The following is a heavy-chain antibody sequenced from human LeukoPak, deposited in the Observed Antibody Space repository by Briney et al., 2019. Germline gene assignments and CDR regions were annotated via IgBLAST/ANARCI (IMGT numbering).Heavy chain of an antibody. CDR2: IYYSGST. V-gene: IGHV4-59*01. D-gene: IGHD6-19*01. CDR1: GGSISSYY. J-gene: IGHJ4*02. CDR3: ARLGEQWLASFDY. Sequence: SETLSLTCTVSGGSISSYYWRWIRQPPGKGLEGIGYIYYSGSTNYNPSLKSRVTISVDTSKNQFSLKLSSVTTADTAVYYCARLGEQWLASFDYWGQGTLVTVSS.